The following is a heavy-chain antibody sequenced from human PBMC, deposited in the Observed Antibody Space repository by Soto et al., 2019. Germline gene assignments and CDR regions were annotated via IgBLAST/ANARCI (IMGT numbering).Heavy chain of an antibody. CDR3: AREPYGDYGRDWYFDL. CDR1: GFTFSSYW. Sequence: EVQLVESGGGLVQPGGSLRLSCAASGFTFSSYWMSWVRQAPGKGLEWVANIKQDGSEKYYVDSVKGRFTISRDNAKNSLYLQMNSLRAEDTAVYYCAREPYGDYGRDWYFDLWGRGTLVTVSS. CDR2: IKQDGSEK. V-gene: IGHV3-7*01. D-gene: IGHD4-17*01. J-gene: IGHJ2*01.